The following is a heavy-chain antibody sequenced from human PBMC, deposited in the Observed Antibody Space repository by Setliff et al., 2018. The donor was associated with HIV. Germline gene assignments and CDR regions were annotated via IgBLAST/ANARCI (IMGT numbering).Heavy chain of an antibody. CDR3: ARGGDDSGPGTWTFDF. CDR2: IHGNSGAT. V-gene: IGHV1-2*02. CDR1: GYTFSDYY. D-gene: IGHD3-10*01. Sequence: ASVKVSCKASGYTFSDYYLHWVRQAPGQGLEWMGWIHGNSGATNYAQKFRGRVTMTRDTSTYTAYMEISRLRSDDTAVYSCARGGDDSGPGTWTFDFWGQGALVTVSS. J-gene: IGHJ4*02.